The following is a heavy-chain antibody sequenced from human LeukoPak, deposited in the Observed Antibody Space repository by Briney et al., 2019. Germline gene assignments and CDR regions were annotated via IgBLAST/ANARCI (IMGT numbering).Heavy chain of an antibody. CDR1: GGSISRGGYS. D-gene: IGHD6-13*01. CDR3: ARGTGYSSSWSWYFDL. V-gene: IGHV4-30-2*01. J-gene: IGHJ2*01. CDR2: IYRSGST. Sequence: SETLSLTCADSGGSISRGGYSEIGIRQPPGKGLEWIGYIYRSGSTYYNPSLKSRVTISVDRSKNQFSLKLSSVTAADTAVYYCARGTGYSSSWSWYFDLWGRGTLVTVSS.